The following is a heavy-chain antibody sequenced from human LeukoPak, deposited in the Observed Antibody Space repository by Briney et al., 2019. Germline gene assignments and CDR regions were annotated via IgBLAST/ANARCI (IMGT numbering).Heavy chain of an antibody. CDR3: ARREYDILTGYYSFDY. CDR2: ISGGET. J-gene: IGHJ4*02. CDR1: GFTFSSYA. D-gene: IGHD3-9*01. Sequence: GGSLTLFCSASGFTFSSYAMIWVRQAPGKGLEWVSAISGGETFYADSVKGRFTISRDNSKNTLYLQVNSLRAEDTAVYYCARREYDILTGYYSFDYWGQGTLVTVSS. V-gene: IGHV3-23*01.